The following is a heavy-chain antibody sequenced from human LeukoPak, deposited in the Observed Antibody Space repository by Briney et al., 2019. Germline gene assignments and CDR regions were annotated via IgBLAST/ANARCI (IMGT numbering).Heavy chain of an antibody. J-gene: IGHJ3*02. CDR1: GLTFSSHW. D-gene: IGHD3-10*01. Sequence: GGSLRLSCAASGLTFSSHWMHWVRQAPGKGLEWVSTVGGTGGSTYYADSVKGRFTISRDNSKNTLYLQINSLRAEDTAVYYCAKIPSWDAFDIWGQGTMVTVSS. CDR2: VGGTGGST. CDR3: AKIPSWDAFDI. V-gene: IGHV3-23*01.